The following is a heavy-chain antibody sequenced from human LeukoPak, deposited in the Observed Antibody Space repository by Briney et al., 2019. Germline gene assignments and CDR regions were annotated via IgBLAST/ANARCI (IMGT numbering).Heavy chain of an antibody. D-gene: IGHD3-10*01. Sequence: ASVKVSCKASGYTFTGYYMHWVRQAPGQGLEWMGRINPNSGGTNYAQKFRGRVTMTRDTSISTAYMELSRLRSDDTAVYYCARVDRGGLYWYFDLWGRGTLVTVSS. CDR2: INPNSGGT. CDR3: ARVDRGGLYWYFDL. V-gene: IGHV1-2*06. J-gene: IGHJ2*01. CDR1: GYTFTGYY.